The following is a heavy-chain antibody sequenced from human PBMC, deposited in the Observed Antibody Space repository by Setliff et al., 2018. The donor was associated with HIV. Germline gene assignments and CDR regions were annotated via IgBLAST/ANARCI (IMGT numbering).Heavy chain of an antibody. CDR3: ARGPLYGYDRGYFDY. CDR2: IIPILGIA. CDR1: RGTFSSYG. D-gene: IGHD5-12*01. Sequence: SVKVSCKASRGTFSSYGFNWVRQAPGQGLEWMGGIIPILGIANYAQKFQDRVTITADESTTTVYMEMRSLTSGDTALYYCARGPLYGYDRGYFDYWGQGTLVTVSS. V-gene: IGHV1-69*10. J-gene: IGHJ4*02.